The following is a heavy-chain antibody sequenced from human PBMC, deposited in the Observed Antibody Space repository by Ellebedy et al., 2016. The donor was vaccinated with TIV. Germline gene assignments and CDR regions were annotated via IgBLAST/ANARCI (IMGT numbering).Heavy chain of an antibody. V-gene: IGHV3-23*01. CDR2: ISGSGDNT. CDR1: GFTFATYA. Sequence: GGSLRLXXAASGFTFATYAMSWVRQAPGKGLEWVSAISGSGDNTYYADSVKGRFTISRDNSKNTLYLQLNSLRAEDTAIYYCVAFTVNFDLWGQGTLVTVSS. J-gene: IGHJ4*02. CDR3: VAFTVNFDL. D-gene: IGHD3-3*02.